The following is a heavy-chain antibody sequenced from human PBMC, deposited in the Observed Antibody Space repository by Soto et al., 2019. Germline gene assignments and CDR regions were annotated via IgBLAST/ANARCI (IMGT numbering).Heavy chain of an antibody. CDR3: ARSLGETTSLFDY. Sequence: QVQLVQSGAEMKQPGASVKLSCQASGYIFIHCFMHWVRQAPGQGLEGMGGINPRSGTTTYAQKFQGRVTVTRDTSTSTVYMELSSLGSGDTAMYYCARSLGETTSLFDYWGQGSLVTVSA. J-gene: IGHJ4*02. V-gene: IGHV1-46*01. D-gene: IGHD1-26*01. CDR1: GYIFIHCF. CDR2: INPRSGTT.